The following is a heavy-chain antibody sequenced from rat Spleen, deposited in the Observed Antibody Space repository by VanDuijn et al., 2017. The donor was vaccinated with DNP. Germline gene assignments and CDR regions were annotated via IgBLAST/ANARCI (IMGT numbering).Heavy chain of an antibody. J-gene: IGHJ2*01. CDR1: GFTFSDYW. Sequence: EVKLEESGGGLVQPGMSVKLSCTTSGFTFSDYWMDWVRQAPGKGLEWVAEIRNKANNYATYYGRSVQGRFTVSRDDSNSVVYLQMDNIRSEDTGIYYCANWEPPYWGQGVMVTVSS. CDR2: IRNKANNYAT. V-gene: IGHV6-21*01. D-gene: IGHD5-1*01. CDR3: ANWEPPY.